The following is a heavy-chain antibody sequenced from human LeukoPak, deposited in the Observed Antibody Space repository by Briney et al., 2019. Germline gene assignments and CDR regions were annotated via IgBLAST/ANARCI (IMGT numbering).Heavy chain of an antibody. CDR2: ISGSGVTT. D-gene: IGHD1-1*01. V-gene: IGHV3-23*01. Sequence: GGSLRLSCAASGFTFSSYWMSWVRQAPGKGLEWVSGISGSGVTTYYADSVKGRFTISRDNSKNTLYLQMNSLRAEDTAVYYCAKGINWNDYWGQGTLVTVSS. J-gene: IGHJ4*02. CDR1: GFTFSSYW. CDR3: AKGINWNDY.